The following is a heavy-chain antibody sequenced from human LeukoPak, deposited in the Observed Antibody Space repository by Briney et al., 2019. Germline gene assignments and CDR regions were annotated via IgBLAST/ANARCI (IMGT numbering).Heavy chain of an antibody. CDR2: ISGIGGNT. Sequence: AGGSLRLSCVASGFTFQFYTMNWVAQAPGKGLEGASTISGIGGNTYSADTVKGRFTISRDNSKNTLYMQMNSLRAEETAVYYCAKSRGYYYDSSGYPNYFHYWGQGTLVTVSS. CDR1: GFTFQFYT. D-gene: IGHD3-22*01. J-gene: IGHJ4*02. CDR3: AKSRGYYYDSSGYPNYFHY. V-gene: IGHV3-23*01.